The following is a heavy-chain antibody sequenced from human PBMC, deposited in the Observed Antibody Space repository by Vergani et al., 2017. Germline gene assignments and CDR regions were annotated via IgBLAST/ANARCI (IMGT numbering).Heavy chain of an antibody. CDR3: ARALALQAFSPCY. V-gene: IGHV3-21*01. J-gene: IGHJ4*02. Sequence: EVQLVESGGGLVKPGGSLRLSCAASGFTFSSYSMNWVRQAPGKGLEWVSSISSSSSYIYYADSVKGRFTISRDNAKNSLYLQMNSLRADDTAVYYCARALALQAFSPCYWGQGTLVTVSS. CDR2: ISSSSSYI. CDR1: GFTFSSYS.